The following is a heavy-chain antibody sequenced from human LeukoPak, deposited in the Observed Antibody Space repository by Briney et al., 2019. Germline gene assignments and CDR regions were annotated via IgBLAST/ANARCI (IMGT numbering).Heavy chain of an antibody. CDR1: GFTFDDYA. Sequence: GGSLRLSCAASGFTFDDYAMHWVRQAPGKGLEWVSGISWNSGSIGYADSVKGRFTISRDNAKNSLYLQMNSLRAEDTAVYYCASKYDSSGFDYWGQGTLVTVSS. CDR2: ISWNSGSI. D-gene: IGHD3-22*01. CDR3: ASKYDSSGFDY. V-gene: IGHV3-9*01. J-gene: IGHJ4*02.